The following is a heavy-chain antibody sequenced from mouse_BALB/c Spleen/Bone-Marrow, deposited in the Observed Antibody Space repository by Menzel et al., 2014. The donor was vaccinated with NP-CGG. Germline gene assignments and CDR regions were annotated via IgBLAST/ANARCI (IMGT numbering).Heavy chain of an antibody. D-gene: IGHD1-1*01. CDR2: IHPSDTET. V-gene: IGHV1-61*01. CDR1: GCSFTSYW. J-gene: IGHJ3*01. CDR3: ARLEGNYGSTFAY. Sequence: VQLQQSGAELVRPGASVKLSCKASGCSFTSYWMNWVKQRPGQGLEWIGMIHPSDTETRLNQRFKDKVTLTVDKSSSTAYMQLSSPTSEDSAVYYCARLEGNYGSTFAYWGQGTLVTVSA.